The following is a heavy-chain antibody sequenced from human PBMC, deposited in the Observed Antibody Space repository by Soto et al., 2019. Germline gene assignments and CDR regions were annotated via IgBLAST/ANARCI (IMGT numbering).Heavy chain of an antibody. Sequence: SVKVSCKASVYTFTGYYMHWVRQSPGQGLEWMGWINPNSGGTNYAQKFQGWVTMTRDTSISTAYMELSRLRSDDTAVYYCARGGSSSDYYYYYGMDVWGQGTTVTVSS. J-gene: IGHJ6*02. CDR2: INPNSGGT. CDR3: ARGGSSSDYYYYYGMDV. D-gene: IGHD6-6*01. V-gene: IGHV1-2*04. CDR1: VYTFTGYY.